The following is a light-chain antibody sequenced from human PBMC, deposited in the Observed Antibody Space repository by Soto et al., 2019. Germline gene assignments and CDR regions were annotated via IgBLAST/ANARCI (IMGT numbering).Light chain of an antibody. Sequence: QSALTQPASVSGSPGQSITISCTGTSSDVGGYNYVSWYQQQQGKAPKLMIYDVSNRPSGVFNSFSGSKSGNTASLTISGLQAEDEADYYCSSYTSSSNLDVFGTGTKLTVL. CDR2: DVS. CDR3: SSYTSSSNLDV. CDR1: SSDVGGYNY. V-gene: IGLV2-14*01. J-gene: IGLJ1*01.